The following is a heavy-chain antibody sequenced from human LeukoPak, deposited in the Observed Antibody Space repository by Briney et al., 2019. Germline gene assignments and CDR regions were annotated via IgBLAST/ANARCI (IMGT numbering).Heavy chain of an antibody. CDR1: GGSISSYY. D-gene: IGHD6-19*01. Sequence: EPSETLSLTCTVSGGSISSYYWSWIRQPPGKGLEWIGYIYYSGSTNYNPSLKSRVTISVDTSKNQFSLKLSSVTAADTAVYYCARGISSGWYPHFWGQGTLVTGSS. V-gene: IGHV4-59*01. J-gene: IGHJ4*02. CDR3: ARGISSGWYPHF. CDR2: IYYSGST.